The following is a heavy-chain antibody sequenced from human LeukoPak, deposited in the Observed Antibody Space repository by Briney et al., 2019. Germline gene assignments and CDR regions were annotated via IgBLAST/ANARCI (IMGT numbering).Heavy chain of an antibody. V-gene: IGHV3-21*01. CDR1: GFTFSSYS. Sequence: PGGSLRLSCAASGFTFSSYSMNWVRQAPGKGLEWVSSISSSSSYIYYADSVKGRFTISRDNAKNSLYLQMNSLRAEDTAVYYCARDSAGSSWIDYWGQGTLVTVSS. CDR3: ARDSAGSSWIDY. J-gene: IGHJ4*02. D-gene: IGHD6-13*01. CDR2: ISSSSSYI.